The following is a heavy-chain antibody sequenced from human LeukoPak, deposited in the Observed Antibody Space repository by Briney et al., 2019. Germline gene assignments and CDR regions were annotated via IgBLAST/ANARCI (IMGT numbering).Heavy chain of an antibody. D-gene: IGHD2/OR15-2a*01. J-gene: IGHJ4*02. CDR2: ISSSSSYI. V-gene: IGHV3-21*01. CDR3: ARDFYDGFALDY. CDR1: GFTFSSYS. Sequence: GGSLRLSCAASGFTFSSYSMNWVRQAPGKGLEWVSSISSSSSYIYYADSVKGRFTITRDNAKNSLYLQMNSLRAEDTAVYYCARDFYDGFALDYWGQGTLVTVSS.